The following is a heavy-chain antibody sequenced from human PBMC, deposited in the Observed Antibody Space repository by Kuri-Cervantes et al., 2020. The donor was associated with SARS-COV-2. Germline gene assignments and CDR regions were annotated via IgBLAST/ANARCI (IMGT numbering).Heavy chain of an antibody. V-gene: IGHV3-49*04. D-gene: IGHD2-2*01. CDR3: TSIVVVPAANH. J-gene: IGHJ4*02. CDR1: GFTFGDYA. Sequence: GGSLRLSCAASGFTFGDYAMSWVRQAPGKGLEWVGFIRSKAYGGTTEYAASVKGRFTISRDDSKSIAYLQMNSLKTEDTAVYYCTSIVVVPAANHWGQGTLVTVSS. CDR2: IRSKAYGGTT.